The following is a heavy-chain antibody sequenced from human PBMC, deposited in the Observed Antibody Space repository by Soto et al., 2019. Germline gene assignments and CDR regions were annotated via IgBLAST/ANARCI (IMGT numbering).Heavy chain of an antibody. Sequence: GGSLRLSCAASVFTFSSYGMHWVRQAPGKGLEWVEVISYDASNKYYADSVKGRFTISRDNSKNTRYLQMNSLRAEDTAVYYCAKGGWLRLFHYGMDLWGQGTKVTVYS. V-gene: IGHV3-30*18. CDR1: VFTFSSYG. CDR2: ISYDASNK. D-gene: IGHD5-12*01. J-gene: IGHJ6*02. CDR3: AKGGWLRLFHYGMDL.